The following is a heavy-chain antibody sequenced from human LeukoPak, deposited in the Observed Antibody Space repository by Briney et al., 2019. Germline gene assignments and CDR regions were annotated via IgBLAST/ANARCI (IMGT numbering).Heavy chain of an antibody. V-gene: IGHV4-30-4*08. Sequence: PSQTLSLTCTVSGGSISSGDYYWSWIRQPPGKGLEWIGYIYYSGSTYYNPSLKSRVTISVDTSKNQFSLKLSSVTAADTALYYCARSRRYSAGAFDIWGQGTMVTVSS. D-gene: IGHD6-13*01. CDR2: IYYSGST. CDR3: ARSRRYSAGAFDI. J-gene: IGHJ3*02. CDR1: GGSISSGDYY.